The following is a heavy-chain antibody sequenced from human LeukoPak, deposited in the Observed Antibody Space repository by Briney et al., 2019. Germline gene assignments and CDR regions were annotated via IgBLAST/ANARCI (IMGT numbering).Heavy chain of an antibody. CDR3: ARVPSMVRSGFDP. J-gene: IGHJ5*02. CDR1: GGSISSSNW. V-gene: IGHV4-4*02. CDR2: IYHSGST. D-gene: IGHD3-10*01. Sequence: RTSETLSLTCAVSGGSISSSNWWSWVRQPPGKGLEWIGEIYHSGSTNYNPSLKSRVTISVDKSKNQFSLKLRSVTAADTAVYYCARVPSMVRSGFDPWGQGTLVTVSS.